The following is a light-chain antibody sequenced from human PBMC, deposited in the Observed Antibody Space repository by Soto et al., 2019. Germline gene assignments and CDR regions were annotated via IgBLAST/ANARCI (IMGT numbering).Light chain of an antibody. Sequence: EIVLTQSPGTLSLSPGERATLSCRASQSVSSSYLAWYQQKPGQAPRLLIYGASSRATGIPDRFSGSGAGTDFTLTISRLEPEDFAAYYCQPYGSSPLTFGGGTKVEIK. V-gene: IGKV3-20*01. CDR2: GAS. CDR3: QPYGSSPLT. CDR1: QSVSSSY. J-gene: IGKJ4*01.